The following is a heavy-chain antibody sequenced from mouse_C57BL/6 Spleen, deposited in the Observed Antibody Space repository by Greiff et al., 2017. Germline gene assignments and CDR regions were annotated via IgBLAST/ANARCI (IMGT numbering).Heavy chain of an antibody. CDR1: GYAFSSSW. V-gene: IGHV1-82*01. CDR2: IYPGDGDT. J-gene: IGHJ1*03. CDR3: ARDSYCYGSSLRWYFDV. Sequence: VQLQQSGPELVKPGASVKISCKASGYAFSSSWMNWVKQRPGTGLEWIGRIYPGDGDTNYNGKFKGKATLTADKSSSTAYMQLSSLTSEDSAVYFCARDSYCYGSSLRWYFDVWGTGTTVTVSS. D-gene: IGHD1-1*01.